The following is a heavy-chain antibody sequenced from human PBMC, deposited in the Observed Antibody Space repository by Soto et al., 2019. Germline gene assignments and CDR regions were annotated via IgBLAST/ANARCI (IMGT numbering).Heavy chain of an antibody. D-gene: IGHD4-17*01. CDR2: IIPISGAA. CDR1: GGTFSNYV. CDR3: ARDVTRTVVPYFDF. J-gene: IGHJ4*02. V-gene: IGHV1-69*06. Sequence: GASVKVSCKASGGTFSNYVVNWVRQAPGQGLEWMGRIIPISGAANYAQKFQGRVTITADKSTSTSYMELSSLRSEDTAVYYCARDVTRTVVPYFDFWGQGTLVTVSS.